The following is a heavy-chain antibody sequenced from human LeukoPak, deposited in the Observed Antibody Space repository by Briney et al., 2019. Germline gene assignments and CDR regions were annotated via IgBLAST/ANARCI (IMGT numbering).Heavy chain of an antibody. CDR1: GFTFSRYS. D-gene: IGHD3-10*01. Sequence: GGSLRLSCAASGFTFSRYSMNWVRQAPGKGLEWVSSIYLSDNYIYYADSLKGRFTISRDNAKNSLYLQMTSLRAEDTAVYFCARDFLTGPNTGGAFDIWGQGTMVTVSS. J-gene: IGHJ3*02. CDR2: IYLSDNYI. V-gene: IGHV3-21*01. CDR3: ARDFLTGPNTGGAFDI.